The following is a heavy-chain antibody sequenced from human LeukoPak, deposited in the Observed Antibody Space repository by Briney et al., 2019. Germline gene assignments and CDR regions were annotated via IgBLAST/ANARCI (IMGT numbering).Heavy chain of an antibody. J-gene: IGHJ4*02. CDR3: ARGPSGGNGFSY. CDR2: IKQDGSEI. Sequence: GGSLRLSCAASGFTFSSYWMSWVRQAPGRGLEWVANIKQDGSEIYYVESVKGRFTISRDNAKNSLYLQMNSLRAVDTAVYYCARGPSGGNGFSYWGLGTLVTVSS. D-gene: IGHD2-15*01. V-gene: IGHV3-7*04. CDR1: GFTFSSYW.